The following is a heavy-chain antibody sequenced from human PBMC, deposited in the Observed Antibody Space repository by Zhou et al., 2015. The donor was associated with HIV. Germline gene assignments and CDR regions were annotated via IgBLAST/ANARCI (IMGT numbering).Heavy chain of an antibody. CDR1: GYTFTNYD. J-gene: IGHJ4*02. CDR2: MNPNSGNT. D-gene: IGHD3-10*01. CDR3: ARGPILRYGSGSYRSENGQDY. V-gene: IGHV1-8*01. Sequence: QVQLVQSGAEVKKPGASVKVSCKASGYTFTNYDMNWVRQATGQGLEWMAWMNPNSGNTGYAQKFQGRVTLTRNTSISTAYMELSSLTSEDTAVYYCARGPILRYGSGSYRSENGQDYWGQGSLVTVSS.